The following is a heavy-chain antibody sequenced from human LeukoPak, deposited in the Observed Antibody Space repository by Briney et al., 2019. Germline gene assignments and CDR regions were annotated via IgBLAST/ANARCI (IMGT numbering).Heavy chain of an antibody. CDR1: GGTFSSYA. V-gene: IGHV1-69*13. Sequence: ASVKVSCKASGGTFSSYAISWVRQAPGQGLEWMGGIIPTFGTANYAQKFQGRVTITADESTSTAYMELSSLRSEDTAVYYCARDRGSSWSLGPSSSTPYFDYWGQGTLVTVSS. CDR2: IIPTFGTA. J-gene: IGHJ4*02. D-gene: IGHD6-13*01. CDR3: ARDRGSSWSLGPSSSTPYFDY.